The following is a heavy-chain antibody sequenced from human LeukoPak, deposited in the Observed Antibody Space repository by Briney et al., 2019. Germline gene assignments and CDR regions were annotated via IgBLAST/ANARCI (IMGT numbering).Heavy chain of an antibody. D-gene: IGHD6-19*01. V-gene: IGHV1-2*06. CDR1: GYTFTSYG. J-gene: IGHJ4*02. CDR2: INPNSGGT. CDR3: ARDRGQWLVIDY. Sequence: ASVKVSCKASGYTFTSYGISWVRQAPGQGLEWMGRINPNSGGTNYAQKFQGRVTMTRDTSISTAYMELSRLRSDDTAVYYCARDRGQWLVIDYWGQGTLVTVSS.